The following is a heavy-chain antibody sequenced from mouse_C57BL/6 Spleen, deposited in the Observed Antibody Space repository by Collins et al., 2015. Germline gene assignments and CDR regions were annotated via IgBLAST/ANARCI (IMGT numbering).Heavy chain of an antibody. V-gene: IGHV3-1*01. D-gene: IGHD2-4*01. CDR1: GYSITSGFD. J-gene: IGHJ2*01. CDR3: ARRGGLRHFDY. CDR2: ITYSGNT. Sequence: DVQLQESGPGLVRPSQSLSLTCTVTGYSITSGFDWHWIRLFPGNRLEWMGYITYSGNTNYNPSLKSRISVTRDTSKNHFFLRLNSVTTEDTATYFCARRGGLRHFDYWGQGTALTVSS.